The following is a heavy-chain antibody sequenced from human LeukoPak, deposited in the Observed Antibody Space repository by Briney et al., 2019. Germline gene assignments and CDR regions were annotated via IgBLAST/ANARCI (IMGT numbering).Heavy chain of an antibody. V-gene: IGHV3-23*01. CDR1: GFTFSNYA. J-gene: IGHJ4*02. CDR2: INTDGGAT. Sequence: GGSLRLSCAASGFTFSNYAMSWVRQAPGTGLEWVSSINTDGGATYYADSVKGRFTISRDNSKNTLYLQMNSLRGEDTAVYFCAKTYSSGWLGDFDYWGQGSLVTVSS. D-gene: IGHD6-19*01. CDR3: AKTYSSGWLGDFDY.